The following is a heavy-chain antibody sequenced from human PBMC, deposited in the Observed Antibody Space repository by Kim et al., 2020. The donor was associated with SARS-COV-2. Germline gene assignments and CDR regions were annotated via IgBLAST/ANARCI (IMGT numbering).Heavy chain of an antibody. CDR3: ARDFPPYGSGSYYSDY. D-gene: IGHD3-10*01. CDR1: GFTVSSNY. J-gene: IGHJ4*02. CDR2: IYSGGST. Sequence: GGSLRLSCAASGFTVSSNYMSWVRQAPGKGLEWVSVIYSGGSTYYADSVKGRFTISRDNSKNTLYLQMNSLRAEDTAVYYCARDFPPYGSGSYYSDYWGQGTLVTVSS. V-gene: IGHV3-53*01.